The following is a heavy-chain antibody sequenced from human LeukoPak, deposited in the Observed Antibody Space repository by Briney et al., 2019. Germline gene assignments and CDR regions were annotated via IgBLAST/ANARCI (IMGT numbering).Heavy chain of an antibody. V-gene: IGHV4-39*01. D-gene: IGHD6-13*01. CDR2: IYYSGST. J-gene: IGHJ4*02. CDR1: GGSISSSSYY. Sequence: SETLSLTCTVSGGSISSSSYYWGWIRQPPGKGLEWIGSIYYSGSTYYNPSLKSRVAISVDTSKNQFSLKLSSVTAADTAVYYCARLAAAGNYWGQGTLVTVSS. CDR3: ARLAAAGNY.